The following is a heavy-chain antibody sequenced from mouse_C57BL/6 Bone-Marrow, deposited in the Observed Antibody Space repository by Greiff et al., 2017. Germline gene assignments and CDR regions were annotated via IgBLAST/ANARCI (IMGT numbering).Heavy chain of an antibody. CDR3: ARDTDYNGSSYRYFDV. V-gene: IGHV5-16*01. CDR1: GFTFSDYY. CDR2: INYDGSST. J-gene: IGHJ1*03. D-gene: IGHD1-1*01. Sequence: EVQLVESEGGLVQPGSSMKLSCTASGFTFSDYYMAWVRQVPEKGLEWVANINYDGSSTYYLDSFKGRVIISRDNAKNILYLQMSSLKSEDTATYYCARDTDYNGSSYRYFDVWGTGTTVTVSS.